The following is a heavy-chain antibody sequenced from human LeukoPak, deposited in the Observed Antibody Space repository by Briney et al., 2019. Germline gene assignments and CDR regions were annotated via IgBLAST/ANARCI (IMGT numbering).Heavy chain of an antibody. Sequence: PSETLSLTCTVSGGSISNYWSWIRQPPGKGLEWIGYIYYSGSTNYNPSLKSRVTISLDTSKNQISLKLSSVTAADTAVYYCARHTTVVPLHYFDYWGQGTLVTVSS. J-gene: IGHJ4*02. CDR2: IYYSGST. D-gene: IGHD4-23*01. CDR3: ARHTTVVPLHYFDY. V-gene: IGHV4-59*08. CDR1: GGSISNY.